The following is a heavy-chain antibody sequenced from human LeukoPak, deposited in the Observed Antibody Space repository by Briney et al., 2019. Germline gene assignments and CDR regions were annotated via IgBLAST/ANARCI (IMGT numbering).Heavy chain of an antibody. Sequence: SGTLSLTCAVSGGSISSGGYSWSWIRQPPGKGLEWIGYMYHSGSTYYNPSLKSRVTISIDRSKNHFSLKLSSVTAADTAVYYCARGREAVSLWFGGWFDPWGQGTLVTVSS. J-gene: IGHJ5*02. CDR3: ARGREAVSLWFGGWFDP. CDR2: MYHSGST. CDR1: GGSISSGGYS. V-gene: IGHV4-30-2*01. D-gene: IGHD3-10*01.